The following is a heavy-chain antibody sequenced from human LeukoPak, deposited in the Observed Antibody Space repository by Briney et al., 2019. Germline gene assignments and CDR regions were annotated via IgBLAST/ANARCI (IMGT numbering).Heavy chain of an antibody. Sequence: SVKVSCKASGGTFSSYAISWVRQAPGQGLEWMGGIIPIFGTATYAQKFQGRVTITSDESTSTDYRALGTLRSEDAVVFSCARGAIWEWLPLSDSSRYYFDYWGQGTLVTVSS. V-gene: IGHV1-69*01. CDR2: IIPIFGTA. J-gene: IGHJ4*02. CDR1: GGTFSSYA. D-gene: IGHD3-3*02. CDR3: ARGAIWEWLPLSDSSRYYFDY.